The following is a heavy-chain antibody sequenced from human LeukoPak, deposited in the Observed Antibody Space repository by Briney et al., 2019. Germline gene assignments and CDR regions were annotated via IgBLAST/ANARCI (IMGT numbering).Heavy chain of an antibody. CDR2: INHSGST. V-gene: IGHV4-34*01. J-gene: IGHJ4*02. Sequence: SETLSLTCAVYGGSFSGYYWSWIRQPPGKGLEWIGEINHSGSTNYNPSLKSRVTISVDTSKNQFSLKLSSVTAADTAVYYCARGSPQNYDYVWGSYRYVPHFDYWGQGTLVTVSS. CDR1: GGSFSGYY. CDR3: ARGSPQNYDYVWGSYRYVPHFDY. D-gene: IGHD3-16*02.